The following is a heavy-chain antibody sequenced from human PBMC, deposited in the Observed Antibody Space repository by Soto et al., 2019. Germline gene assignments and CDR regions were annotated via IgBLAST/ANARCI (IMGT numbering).Heavy chain of an antibody. CDR2: ISGSGDTT. D-gene: IGHD3-10*01. CDR3: AKNNLFGSGTKDY. J-gene: IGHJ4*02. Sequence: EVQVLDSGGGLVQPGGSLRLFCAASGFTFNNYAMSWVRQAQGKGLEWVSSISGSGDTTYYADSVKGRFGIFRDNSRNMVFLQLNSLRAEDTALYFCAKNNLFGSGTKDYWGQGTLVTVSS. V-gene: IGHV3-23*01. CDR1: GFTFNNYA.